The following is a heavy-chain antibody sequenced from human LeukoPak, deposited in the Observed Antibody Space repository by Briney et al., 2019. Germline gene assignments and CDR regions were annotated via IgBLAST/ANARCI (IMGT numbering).Heavy chain of an antibody. CDR1: GGSFSGYY. D-gene: IGHD4-17*01. CDR2: INHSGST. V-gene: IGHV4-34*01. J-gene: IGHJ5*02. Sequence: PSETLSLTCAVYGGSFSGYYWSWIRQPPGKGLEWIGEINHSGSTNYNPSLKSRVTISVDTSKNQFSLKLTSVTAADTAVYYCAPLPTEYPEGIAAWGQGILVTVSS. CDR3: APLPTEYPEGIAA.